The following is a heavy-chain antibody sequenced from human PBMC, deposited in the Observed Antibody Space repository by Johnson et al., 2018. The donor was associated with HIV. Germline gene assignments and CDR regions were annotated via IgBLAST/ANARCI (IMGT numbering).Heavy chain of an antibody. V-gene: IGHV3-30*18. Sequence: QVQLVESGGGVVQPGRSLRLSCAASGFTFSSYGMHWVRQAPGKGLEWVAVISYDGSNKYYVDSVKGRFTISRDNSKNTLYLQMNSLRAEDTAVYYCAKHPDAFDIWGQGTMVTVSS. J-gene: IGHJ3*02. CDR1: GFTFSSYG. CDR2: ISYDGSNK. CDR3: AKHPDAFDI.